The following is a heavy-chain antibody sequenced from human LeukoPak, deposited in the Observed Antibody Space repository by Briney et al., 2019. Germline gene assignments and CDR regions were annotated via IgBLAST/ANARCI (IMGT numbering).Heavy chain of an antibody. D-gene: IGHD3-22*01. J-gene: IGHJ3*02. Sequence: PSETLSLTCTVSGGSIGSYYWSWIRQPAGKGLEWIGRVYSSGSTNYNPSLKTRVTMSVDTSQNHLSLKLSSVTAADTAVYYCARQAYDTGYDAFDIWGQGTMVTVSS. CDR1: GGSIGSYY. CDR2: VYSSGST. CDR3: ARQAYDTGYDAFDI. V-gene: IGHV4-4*07.